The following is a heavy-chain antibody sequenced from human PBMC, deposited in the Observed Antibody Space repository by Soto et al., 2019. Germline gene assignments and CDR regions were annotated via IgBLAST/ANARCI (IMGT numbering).Heavy chain of an antibody. J-gene: IGHJ4*02. CDR3: ASLRGVAGDYGDYGGY. CDR1: GFTFSSYA. V-gene: IGHV3-30-3*01. Sequence: LRLSFAASGFTFSSYAMHWVRQAPGKGLEWVAVISYDGSNKYYADSVKGRFTISRDNSKNTLYLQMSSLRAEDTAVYYCASLRGVAGDYGDYGGYWGQGTLVTV. CDR2: ISYDGSNK. D-gene: IGHD4-17*01.